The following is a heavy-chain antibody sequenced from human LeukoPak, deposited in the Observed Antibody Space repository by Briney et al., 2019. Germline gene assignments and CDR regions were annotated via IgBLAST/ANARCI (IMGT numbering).Heavy chain of an antibody. CDR2: INHSGST. J-gene: IGHJ6*04. V-gene: IGHV4-34*01. D-gene: IGHD5-12*01. Sequence: SETLSLTCVVYGGSFSGYYWSWIRQPPGKGLEWIGEINHSGSTNYNPSLKSRVTISVDTSKNQFSLKLSSVTAADTAVYYCARGPRRGYSGYDSTPRYGMDVWGKGTTVTVSS. CDR3: ARGPRRGYSGYDSTPRYGMDV. CDR1: GGSFSGYY.